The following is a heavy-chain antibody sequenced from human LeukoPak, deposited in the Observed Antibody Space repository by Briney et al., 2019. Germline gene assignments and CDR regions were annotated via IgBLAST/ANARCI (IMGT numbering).Heavy chain of an antibody. CDR3: AKSTRPFGELYYPY. CDR1: GFTFRSYA. V-gene: IGHV3-23*01. Sequence: GGSLRLSCVVSGFTFRSYAMSWVRQAPGKGLEWVSVISDSGDSTYHADSVKGRFTISRDNSKNTLYLQMNSLRAEDTAVYYCAKSTRPFGELYYPYWGQGTLVTVSS. CDR2: ISDSGDST. J-gene: IGHJ4*02. D-gene: IGHD3-10*01.